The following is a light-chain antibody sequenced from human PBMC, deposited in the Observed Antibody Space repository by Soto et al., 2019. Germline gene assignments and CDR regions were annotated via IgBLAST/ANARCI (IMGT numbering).Light chain of an antibody. V-gene: IGKV1-5*03. CDR1: QSINTW. J-gene: IGKJ3*01. Sequence: DIQMTQSPSPLSASVGDRVTITCRASQSINTWLAWYQQKPGKAPKLLIYRASTLESGVPSRFSGSGSGTEFTLTISSLQPDDFSTYYCQHYNTYSGTFGPGTKADI. CDR3: QHYNTYSGT. CDR2: RAS.